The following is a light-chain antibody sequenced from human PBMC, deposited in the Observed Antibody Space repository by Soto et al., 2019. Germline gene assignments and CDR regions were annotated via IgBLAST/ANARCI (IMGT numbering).Light chain of an antibody. J-gene: IGKJ5*01. CDR2: GAS. CDR1: QRGSTN. Sequence: EIVMTQSPTTLSVSPANRATLSCRGSQRGSTNLAGYHQKTGQAPRLLIYGASSRATGIPARFSGSGSGTEFTLTISSLQSEDFAVYYCQQYNNWPPITFGQGTRLEIK. CDR3: QQYNNWPPIT. V-gene: IGKV3-15*01.